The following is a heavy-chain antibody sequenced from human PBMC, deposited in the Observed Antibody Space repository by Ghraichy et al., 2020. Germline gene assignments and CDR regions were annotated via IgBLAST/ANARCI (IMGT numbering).Heavy chain of an antibody. CDR3: ARDTMSVVVVAATSYGMDV. V-gene: IGHV1-18*04. D-gene: IGHD2-15*01. J-gene: IGHJ6*02. CDR2: ISAYNGNT. Sequence: ASVKVSCKASGYTFTSYGISWVRQAPGQGLEWMGWISAYNGNTNYAQKLQGRVTMTTDTSTSTAYMELRSLRSDDTAVYYCARDTMSVVVVAATSYGMDVWGQGTTVTVSS. CDR1: GYTFTSYG.